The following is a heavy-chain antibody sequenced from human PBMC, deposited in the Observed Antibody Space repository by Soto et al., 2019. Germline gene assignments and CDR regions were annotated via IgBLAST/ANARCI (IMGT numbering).Heavy chain of an antibody. J-gene: IGHJ4*02. V-gene: IGHV2-5*02. Sequence: QITLKESGPTLVKPTQTLTLTCTFSGFSLSTSGVGVGWIRQPPGKALEWLALIYWDDNKHYSPSLKSRLTITKDTSNNQVVITMTNMDPVDTATYYCAQRQGSAGGRRRHFDTWGQGTLVTVSS. CDR3: AQRQGSAGGRRRHFDT. D-gene: IGHD2-15*01. CDR2: IYWDDNK. CDR1: GFSLSTSGVG.